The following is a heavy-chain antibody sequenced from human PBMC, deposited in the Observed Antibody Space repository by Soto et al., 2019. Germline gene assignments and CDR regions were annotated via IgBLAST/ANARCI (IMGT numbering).Heavy chain of an antibody. D-gene: IGHD1-26*01. CDR2: ISWNSGSI. J-gene: IGHJ3*02. V-gene: IGHV3-9*01. CDR1: GFTFDDYA. Sequence: VQLVESGGGLVQPGRSLRLSCAASGFTFDDYAMHWVRQAPGKGLEWVSGISWNSGSIGYADSVKGRFTISRDNAKNSLYLQMNSLRAEDTALYYCAKSISPTTNPTGAFDIWGQGTMVTVSS. CDR3: AKSISPTTNPTGAFDI.